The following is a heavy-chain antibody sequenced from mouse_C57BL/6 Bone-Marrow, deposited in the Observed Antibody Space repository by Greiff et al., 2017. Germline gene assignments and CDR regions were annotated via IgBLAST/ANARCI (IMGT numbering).Heavy chain of an antibody. CDR1: GFTFNTYA. J-gene: IGHJ1*03. D-gene: IGHD1-1*01. V-gene: IGHV10-3*01. CDR3: VRYGYYGSYWYFDV. Sequence: EVMLVESGGGLVQPKGSLKLSCAASGFTFNTYAMHWVRQAPGKGLEWVARIRSKSSNYATYYADSVKDRFTITRDDSQRMLYLQMNNLKTEDTAMYYCVRYGYYGSYWYFDVWGTGTTVTVSS. CDR2: IRSKSSNYAT.